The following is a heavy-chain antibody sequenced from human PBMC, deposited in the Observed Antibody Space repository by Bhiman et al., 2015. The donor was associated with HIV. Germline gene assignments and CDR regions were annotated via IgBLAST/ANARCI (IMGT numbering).Heavy chain of an antibody. D-gene: IGHD6-19*01. V-gene: IGHV3-7*01. J-gene: IGHJ3*02. Sequence: VQLVDSGGRVVQPGRSLRLSCEASGFTFSDYAMHWVRQAPGKGLEWVANINQDGSEKYYVDSVKGRFTISRDNAKNSLYLQMNSLRAEDTAVYFCAIIAVAAKVAYDAFDIWGQGTMVTVSS. CDR1: GFTFSDYA. CDR3: AIIAVAAKVAYDAFDI. CDR2: INQDGSEK.